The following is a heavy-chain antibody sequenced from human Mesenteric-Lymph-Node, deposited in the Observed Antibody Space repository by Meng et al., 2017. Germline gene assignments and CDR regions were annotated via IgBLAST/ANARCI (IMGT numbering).Heavy chain of an antibody. J-gene: IGHJ4*02. Sequence: QLQLQQWGAGLLMPSETLSLTCAVYGGSFSGYYWSWIRQPPGKGLEWIGEINHSGSTNYNPSLKSRVTISVDTDKKQLSMKLSSVTAADTAVYYCARTIGGAEIVVVPAAYYFDYWGQGTLVTVSS. D-gene: IGHD2-2*01. CDR1: GGSFSGYY. V-gene: IGHV4-34*01. CDR2: INHSGST. CDR3: ARTIGGAEIVVVPAAYYFDY.